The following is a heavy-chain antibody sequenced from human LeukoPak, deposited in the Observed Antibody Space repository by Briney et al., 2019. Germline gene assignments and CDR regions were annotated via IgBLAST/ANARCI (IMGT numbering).Heavy chain of an antibody. D-gene: IGHD4-23*01. Sequence: GGSLRLSCAASGFTFSSYSMNWVRQAPGKGLEWVSSISSSSSYIYYADSVKGRFTISIDNAKNSLYLQMNSLRAEDTAVYYCASPTSDYGGNGEFDYWGQGTLVTVSS. V-gene: IGHV3-21*01. CDR1: GFTFSSYS. J-gene: IGHJ4*02. CDR3: ASPTSDYGGNGEFDY. CDR2: ISSSSSYI.